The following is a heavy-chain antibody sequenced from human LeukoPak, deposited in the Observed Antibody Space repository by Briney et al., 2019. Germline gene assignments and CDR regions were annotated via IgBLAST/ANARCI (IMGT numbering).Heavy chain of an antibody. Sequence: ASVKVSCKASGYTFTSYDINWVRQATGQGLEWMGWMNPNSGNTGYAQKFQGRVTMTRNTSISTAYMELSSLRSEDTAVYYCARGTGYCSSTSCYPSGHYYGMDVWGQGTMVTVSS. D-gene: IGHD2-2*01. CDR2: MNPNSGNT. CDR1: GYTFTSYD. V-gene: IGHV1-8*01. CDR3: ARGTGYCSSTSCYPSGHYYGMDV. J-gene: IGHJ6*02.